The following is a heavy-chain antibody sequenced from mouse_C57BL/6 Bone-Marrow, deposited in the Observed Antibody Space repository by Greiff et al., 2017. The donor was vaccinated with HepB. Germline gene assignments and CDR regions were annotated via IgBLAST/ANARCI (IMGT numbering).Heavy chain of an antibody. CDR2: IDPSDSYT. V-gene: IGHV1-59*01. CDR1: GYTFTSYW. CDR3: ASHYDGWYFDV. Sequence: QVQLQQPGAELVRPGPSVKLSCKASGYTFTSYWMHWVKQRPGQGLEWIGVIDPSDSYTNYNQKFKGKATLTVDTSSSTAYMQLSSLTSEDSAVYYGASHYDGWYFDVWGTGTTVTVSS. J-gene: IGHJ1*03. D-gene: IGHD2-3*01.